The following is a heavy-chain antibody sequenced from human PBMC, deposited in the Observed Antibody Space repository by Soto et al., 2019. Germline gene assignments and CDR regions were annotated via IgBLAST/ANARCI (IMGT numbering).Heavy chain of an antibody. D-gene: IGHD3-3*01. CDR3: AGWGSDDFWSGYLKNWFDP. J-gene: IGHJ5*02. CDR2: IYYSGSP. V-gene: IGHV4-39*01. Sequence: PSETLSLTCIVSGGSISSRSYYWGWIRQPPGKGLEWIGSIYYSGSPYYNPSLESRVTISVDTSKNQFSLKLSSVTAADTAVYYCAGWGSDDFWSGYLKNWFDPWGQGTLVTVSS. CDR1: GGSISSRSYY.